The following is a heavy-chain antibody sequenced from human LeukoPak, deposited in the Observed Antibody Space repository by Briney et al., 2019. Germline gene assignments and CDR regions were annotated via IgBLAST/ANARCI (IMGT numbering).Heavy chain of an antibody. CDR2: ISGSGGST. D-gene: IGHD3-10*01. CDR3: AKSGLSKFDY. V-gene: IGHV3-23*01. J-gene: IGHJ4*02. CDR1: GFTFSSYG. Sequence: GGTLRLSCAATGFTFSSYGMSWVRQAPGKGLEWVSAISGSGGSTYYADSVKGRFTISRDNSKNTLYLQMNSLRAEDTAVYYCAKSGLSKFDYWGQGTLVTVSS.